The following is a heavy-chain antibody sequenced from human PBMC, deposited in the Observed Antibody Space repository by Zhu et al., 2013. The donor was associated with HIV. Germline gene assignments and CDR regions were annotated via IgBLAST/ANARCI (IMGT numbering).Heavy chain of an antibody. D-gene: IGHD3-16*01. Sequence: QVQLVQSGAEVKKPGASVKVSCKASGYSFTSYDINWVRQTTGQGLEWMGWMNPNSGNTGYAQKFQGRVTISRNTSINTAYMELSSLRSEDTAVYYCARVGGFRSMGTKRWFDPWGQGTWSPSPQ. V-gene: IGHV1-8*03. CDR1: GYSFTSYD. CDR2: MNPNSGNT. J-gene: IGHJ5*02. CDR3: ARVGGFRSMGTKRWFDP.